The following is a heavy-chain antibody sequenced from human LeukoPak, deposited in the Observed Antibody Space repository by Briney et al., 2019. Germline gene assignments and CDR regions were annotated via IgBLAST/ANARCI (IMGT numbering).Heavy chain of an antibody. Sequence: GGALTLSCAASGFTFSRYWMSWVRQAPGKGLEWVANIKQDGSEKYYVDSAKDRFTISRDNAKNSLYLQMDSLRAEDTAVYYCARAGVSTAFDIWGQGTMVTVSS. CDR3: ARAGVSTAFDI. CDR1: GFTFSRYW. CDR2: IKQDGSEK. V-gene: IGHV3-7*01. J-gene: IGHJ3*02. D-gene: IGHD5/OR15-5a*01.